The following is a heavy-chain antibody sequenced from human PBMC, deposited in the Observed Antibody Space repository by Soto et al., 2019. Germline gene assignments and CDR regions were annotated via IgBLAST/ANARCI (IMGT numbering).Heavy chain of an antibody. V-gene: IGHV6-1*01. CDR1: GDSVSSNSAA. D-gene: IGHD1-1*01. CDR2: TYYRSKWYN. Sequence: SQTLSLTCAISGDSVSSNSAAWNWIRQSPSRGLEWLGRTYYRSKWYNDYAVSVKSRITNNPDTSKNQFSLQLNSVTPEDTAVYYCARGGVEALVQPQLDYWGQGTLVTVSS. J-gene: IGHJ4*02. CDR3: ARGGVEALVQPQLDY.